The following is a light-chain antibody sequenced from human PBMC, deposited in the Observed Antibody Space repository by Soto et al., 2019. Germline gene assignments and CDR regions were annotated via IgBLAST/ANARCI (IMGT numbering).Light chain of an antibody. V-gene: IGKV3-20*01. CDR2: GAS. J-gene: IGKJ3*01. CDR3: QQYGSSPFT. Sequence: EIVLTQSPGTLSLSPGERATLSCRASQSVSSSYLAWYQQKAGQVPRLLIYGASSRATGIPDRFSGSGSGTDVTLTISRLEPEDFAVYYCQQYGSSPFTFGPGTKVDIK. CDR1: QSVSSSY.